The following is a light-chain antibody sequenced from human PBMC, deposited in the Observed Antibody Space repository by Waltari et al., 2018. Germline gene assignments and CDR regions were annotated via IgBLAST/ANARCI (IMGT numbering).Light chain of an antibody. V-gene: IGKV1-5*03. Sequence: DIQMTQSPTTLSASVGDRVTITGRARKSISSWLAWYQQKPGKAPKLLIYQASRLESGVPSRFSGGGSGTEFTLTISSLQPDDFATYYCQQYPRTFGQGTKVEIK. J-gene: IGKJ1*01. CDR1: KSISSW. CDR3: QQYPRT. CDR2: QAS.